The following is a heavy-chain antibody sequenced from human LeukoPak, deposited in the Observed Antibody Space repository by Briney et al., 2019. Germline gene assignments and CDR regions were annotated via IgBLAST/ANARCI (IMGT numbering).Heavy chain of an antibody. D-gene: IGHD3-10*01. J-gene: IGHJ3*02. Sequence: SVNVSCKASECTFSSYSISWVRQAPGQGLEWMGGIIPIFGTANYAQNFQGRATITTDESTSTAYMELSSLRSEDTAVYSCARARGRVDGSGSYGRAFDIWGEGTMVTVSS. CDR3: ARARGRVDGSGSYGRAFDI. V-gene: IGHV1-69*05. CDR2: IIPIFGTA. CDR1: ECTFSSYS.